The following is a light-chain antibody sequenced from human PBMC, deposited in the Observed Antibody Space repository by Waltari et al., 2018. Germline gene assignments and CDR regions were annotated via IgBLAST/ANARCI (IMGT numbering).Light chain of an antibody. Sequence: QSALTQPASVSGSPGQSITIPCTGTASDIGCYNYVSWYQQHPGKAPKLIIYDVTYRPSGVSNRFSGSKSGNTASLTVSGLQAEDEADYYCSSFTSSSTWVFGGGTKLIVL. CDR1: ASDIGCYNY. J-gene: IGLJ3*02. V-gene: IGLV2-14*01. CDR2: DVT. CDR3: SSFTSSSTWV.